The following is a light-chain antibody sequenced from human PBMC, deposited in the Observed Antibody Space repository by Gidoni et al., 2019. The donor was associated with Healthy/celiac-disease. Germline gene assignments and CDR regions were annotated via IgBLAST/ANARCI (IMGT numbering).Light chain of an antibody. Sequence: IQLTPSPSSLSASVGDRVTITCRASHSISSYLNWYQQKPGKAPKLLIYAASSLQSGVPARLRGSGSGTDFTLTISSLQPEDFETYYCQQGYRTPGTFGQGTKVEIK. CDR2: AAS. CDR1: HSISSY. CDR3: QQGYRTPGT. J-gene: IGKJ1*01. V-gene: IGKV1-39*01.